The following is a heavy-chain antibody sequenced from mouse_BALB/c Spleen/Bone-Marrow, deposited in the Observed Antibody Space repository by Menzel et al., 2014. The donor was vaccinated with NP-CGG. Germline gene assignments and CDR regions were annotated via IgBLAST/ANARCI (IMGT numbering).Heavy chain of an antibody. CDR3: ARSGSSGYHYYAMDY. D-gene: IGHD3-1*01. J-gene: IGHJ4*01. V-gene: IGHV3-8*02. CDR1: GDSITSGY. Sequence: EVKLVESGPSLVKPSQTLSLTCSVTGDSITSGYWNWIRKFPGNKLEYMGYISYSGSTYYNPSLKSRISITRDTSKNLYYLQLNSVTTKDTATYYCARSGSSGYHYYAMDYWGQGTSVTVS. CDR2: ISYSGST.